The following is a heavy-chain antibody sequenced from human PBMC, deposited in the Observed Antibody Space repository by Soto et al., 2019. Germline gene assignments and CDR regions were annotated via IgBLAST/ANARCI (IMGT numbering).Heavy chain of an antibody. D-gene: IGHD3-10*01. J-gene: IGHJ4*02. CDR1: GFSLTTSGVG. V-gene: IGHV2-5*02. Sequence: QVTLKESGPTLVRPTQTLTLTCTFSGFSLTTSGVGVGWIRQPPGKALEWLAVIYWDDDKRYSSSLKSRRTITKDTSKNQVVLTMTNMDPVDTATYYGAHHPYYGLGSYSFDYWGQGTLVTVSS. CDR2: IYWDDDK. CDR3: AHHPYYGLGSYSFDY.